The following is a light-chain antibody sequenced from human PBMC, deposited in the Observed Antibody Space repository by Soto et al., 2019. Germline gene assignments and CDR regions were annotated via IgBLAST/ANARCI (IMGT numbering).Light chain of an antibody. J-gene: IGLJ2*01. CDR1: SSDVGGYNY. CDR2: DVD. V-gene: IGLV2-14*01. CDR3: SSSTSTSTVV. Sequence: QSALTQPASVSGSPGQSITISCTGTSSDVGGYNYVSWYQQHPGKAPKLMIYDVDNRPSGVSNRFSGSRSGNTASLTISGLQAEDEADYYCSSSTSTSTVVFGGGTKVTVL.